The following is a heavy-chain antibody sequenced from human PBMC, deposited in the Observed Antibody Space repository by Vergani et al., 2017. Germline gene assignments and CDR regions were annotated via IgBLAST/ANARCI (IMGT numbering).Heavy chain of an antibody. CDR2: ISSSSSYT. V-gene: IGHV3-48*03. CDR3: ARSYRHHDAFDI. Sequence: EVQLVESGGGLVQPGGSLRLSCAASGFTFSSYEMNWVRQAPGKGLEWVSYISSSSSYTNYADSVKGRFTISRDNAKNALYLQMNRLRAEDTAVYYCARSYRHHDAFDIWGQGTMVTVSS. J-gene: IGHJ3*02. CDR1: GFTFSSYE. D-gene: IGHD1-1*01.